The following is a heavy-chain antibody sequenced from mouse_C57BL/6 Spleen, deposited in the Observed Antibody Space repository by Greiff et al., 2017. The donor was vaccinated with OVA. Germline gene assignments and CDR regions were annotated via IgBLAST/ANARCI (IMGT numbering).Heavy chain of an antibody. CDR2: IDPSDSYT. CDR3: ARVRDYDSWFAY. J-gene: IGHJ3*01. V-gene: IGHV1-69*01. CDR1: GYTFTSYW. D-gene: IGHD2-4*01. Sequence: QVQLQQPGAELVMPGASVKLSCKASGYTFTSYWMHWVKQRPGQGLEWIGEIDPSDSYTNYNQKFKGKSTLTVDKSSRTAYMQLSSLTSEDSAVYYCARVRDYDSWFAYWGQGTLVTVSA.